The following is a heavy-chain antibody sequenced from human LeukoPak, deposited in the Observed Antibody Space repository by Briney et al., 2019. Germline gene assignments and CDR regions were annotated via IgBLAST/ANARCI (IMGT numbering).Heavy chain of an antibody. J-gene: IGHJ3*02. D-gene: IGHD3-22*01. V-gene: IGHV4-59*01. CDR3: ARDRKGDYYDSSDHAFDI. CDR1: GRSISSYY. CDR2: IDYSGST. Sequence: PSETLSLTCTVSGRSISSYYWSWIRQPPGKGLEWIGYIDYSGSTNYNPSLKSRVTISVDTSKNQFSLKLSSVTAADTAVYYCARDRKGDYYDSSDHAFDIWGQGTMVTVSS.